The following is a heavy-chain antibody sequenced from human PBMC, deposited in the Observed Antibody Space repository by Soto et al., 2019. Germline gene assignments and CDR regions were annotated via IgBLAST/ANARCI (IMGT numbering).Heavy chain of an antibody. J-gene: IGHJ6*02. V-gene: IGHV1-69*12. CDR2: IIPIFGTA. CDR1: GGTFSTYA. CDR3: ARSLGLEYYYGMDV. D-gene: IGHD1-1*01. Sequence: QVQLVQSGAEVKKPGSSVMVSCKASGGTFSTYAISWVRQAPGQGLEWMGGIIPIFGTASYAQKFQGRGPMNADESKSTAYMELRSLTSEDTAVYYCARSLGLEYYYGMDVWGQGTTVTVSS.